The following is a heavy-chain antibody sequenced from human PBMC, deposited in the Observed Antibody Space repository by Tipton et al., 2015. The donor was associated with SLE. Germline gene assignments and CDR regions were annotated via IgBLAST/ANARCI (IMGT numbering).Heavy chain of an antibody. CDR3: ARNRDYYYYGMDV. Sequence: TLSLTCTVSGDSISSSTDYWGWIRQPPGKGLEWIGYIYYSGSTNYNPSLKSRVTISVDTSKNQFSLKLSSVTAADTAVYYCARNRDYYYYGMDVWGQGTTVTVSS. J-gene: IGHJ6*02. CDR1: GDSISSSTDY. V-gene: IGHV4-61*05. CDR2: IYYSGST.